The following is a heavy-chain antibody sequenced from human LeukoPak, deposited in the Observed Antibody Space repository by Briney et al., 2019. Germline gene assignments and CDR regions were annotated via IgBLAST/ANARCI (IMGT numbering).Heavy chain of an antibody. Sequence: GGSLRLSCAASGFAFSGYGMHWFRQAPGKGLEWVAAIWYDGSIQYYADSVKGRFTISRDNSKNTLYLQMDSLRAEDTAVYYCARAGYCSGGSCYGSDYWGQGTLVSVSS. CDR1: GFAFSGYG. D-gene: IGHD2-15*01. J-gene: IGHJ4*02. V-gene: IGHV3-33*01. CDR3: ARAGYCSGGSCYGSDY. CDR2: IWYDGSIQ.